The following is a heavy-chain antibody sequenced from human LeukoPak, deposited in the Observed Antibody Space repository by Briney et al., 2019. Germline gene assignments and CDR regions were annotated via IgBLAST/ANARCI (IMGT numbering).Heavy chain of an antibody. D-gene: IGHD5-18*01. CDR3: ARDNSYGVDY. Sequence: SETLSLTCTVSGGSISSYYWSWIRQPPGKGLEWIGYIYYSGSTNYNPSLKSRVTMSVDTSKNQFSLKLSSVTAADTAVYYCARDNSYGVDYWGQGTLVTVSS. J-gene: IGHJ4*02. CDR1: GGSISSYY. CDR2: IYYSGST. V-gene: IGHV4-59*01.